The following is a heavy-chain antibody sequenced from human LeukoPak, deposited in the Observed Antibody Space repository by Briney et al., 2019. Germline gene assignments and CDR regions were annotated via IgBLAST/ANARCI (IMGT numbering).Heavy chain of an antibody. CDR1: GFRFSVYR. D-gene: IGHD6-6*01. CDR2: ISSSGSYI. J-gene: IGHJ4*02. CDR3: SRSSEYSTSSGQNL. Sequence: GGSLRLSCAASGFRFSVYRMNWVRQAPGKGLECVASISSSGSYIYHADSVKGRFTISRDNARDSLYLQMSTLRLEDTAVYYCSRSSEYSTSSGQNLWGQGTLVTVSS. V-gene: IGHV3-21*01.